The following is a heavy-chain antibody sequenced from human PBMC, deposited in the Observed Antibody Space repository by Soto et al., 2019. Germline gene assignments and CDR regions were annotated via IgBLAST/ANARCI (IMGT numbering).Heavy chain of an antibody. V-gene: IGHV4-31*03. J-gene: IGHJ4*01. D-gene: IGHD5-18*01. CDR1: GGSINSDGYY. CDR3: ARESYSFGRAFDI. CDR2: INYSGAT. Sequence: QVHLQESGPGLVKPSQTLSLTCTVSGGSINSDGYYWSWIRQHPEKGLEWIGNINYSGATYYNTSLKSGLTISVDTSKNQFSLQLTSVIAADTALYYCARESYSFGRAFDIWGHGTLVTVSS.